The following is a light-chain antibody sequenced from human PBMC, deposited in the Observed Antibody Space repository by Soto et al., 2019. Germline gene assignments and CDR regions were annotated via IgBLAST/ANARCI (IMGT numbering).Light chain of an antibody. V-gene: IGKV1-39*01. Sequence: DIQMTQSPSSLSASVGDRVTITCRASQSISSYLNWYQQKPGKAPKLLIYAASSLQSVVPSRFSGSGSGTEFTLTISSLEPEDFATYYYQQSYSTLWTFGQGNKVEIK. CDR1: QSISSY. CDR3: QQSYSTLWT. J-gene: IGKJ1*01. CDR2: AAS.